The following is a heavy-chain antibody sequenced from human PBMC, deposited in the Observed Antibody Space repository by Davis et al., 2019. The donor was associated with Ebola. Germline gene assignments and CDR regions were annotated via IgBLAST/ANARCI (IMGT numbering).Heavy chain of an antibody. CDR1: GYTFTGYY. J-gene: IGHJ5*02. CDR3: ARDRPAAIRSVNWFDP. CDR2: INPNSGGT. Sequence: ASVKVSCKAFGYTFTGYYMHWVRQAPGQGLEWMGWINPNSGGTNYAQKFQGRVTMTRDTSISTAYMELSRLRSDDTAVYYCARDRPAAIRSVNWFDPWGQGTLVTVSS. V-gene: IGHV1-2*02. D-gene: IGHD2-2*02.